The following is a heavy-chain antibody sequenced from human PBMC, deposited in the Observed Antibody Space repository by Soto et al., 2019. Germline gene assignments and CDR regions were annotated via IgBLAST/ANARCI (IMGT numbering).Heavy chain of an antibody. CDR3: ARDYDFWSGYLSGHFDY. Sequence: GGSLRLSCAASGFTFSSYSMNWVRQAPGKGLEWVSSISSSSSYIYYADSVKGRFTISRDNANNSLFLQMNDLRVDDTAVYYCARDYDFWSGYLSGHFDYWGQGTLVT. CDR1: GFTFSSYS. CDR2: ISSSSSYI. J-gene: IGHJ4*02. D-gene: IGHD3-3*01. V-gene: IGHV3-21*04.